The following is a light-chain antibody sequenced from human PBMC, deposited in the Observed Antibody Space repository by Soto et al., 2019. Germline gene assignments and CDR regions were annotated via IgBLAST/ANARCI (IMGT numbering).Light chain of an antibody. CDR1: SSDVGNYNL. J-gene: IGLJ1*01. CDR2: EVT. V-gene: IGLV2-23*02. CDR3: CSYAGSNTYV. Sequence: QSALTQPASVSGSPGQSITISCTGTSSDVGNYNLVSWYQQHPAEAPKLMIYEVTKRPSGVSNRFSGSKSGNTASLTISGLQDEDEADYYCCSYAGSNTYVFGTGTKVTVL.